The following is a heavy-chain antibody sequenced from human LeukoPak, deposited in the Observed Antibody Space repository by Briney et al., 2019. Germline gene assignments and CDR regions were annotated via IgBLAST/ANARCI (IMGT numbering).Heavy chain of an antibody. V-gene: IGHV1-8*03. Sequence: GASEKVSCKASGYTFTSYDINWVRQATGQGLEWMGWMNPNSGNTGYAQKFQGRVTITRNTSISTAYMELSSLRAEDTAVYYCARRIVGPTPAFGYWGQGTLVTVSS. CDR2: MNPNSGNT. CDR1: GYTFTSYD. CDR3: ARRIVGPTPAFGY. D-gene: IGHD1-26*01. J-gene: IGHJ4*02.